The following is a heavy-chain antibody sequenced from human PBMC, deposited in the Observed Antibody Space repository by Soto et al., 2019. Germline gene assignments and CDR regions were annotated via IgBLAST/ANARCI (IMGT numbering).Heavy chain of an antibody. J-gene: IGHJ6*02. Sequence: QVQLVESGGGVVQPGRSLRLSCAASGFTFSSYGMHWVRQAPGKGLEWVAVIWYDGSNKYYADSVKGRFTISRDNSKNTLYLRMNSLRAEDTAVYYCAREEVVRATPGYYYGMDVWGQGTTVTVSS. CDR3: AREEVVRATPGYYYGMDV. D-gene: IGHD1-26*01. CDR2: IWYDGSNK. V-gene: IGHV3-33*01. CDR1: GFTFSSYG.